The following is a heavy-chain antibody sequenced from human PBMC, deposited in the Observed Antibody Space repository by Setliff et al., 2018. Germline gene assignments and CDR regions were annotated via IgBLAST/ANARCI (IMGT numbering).Heavy chain of an antibody. Sequence: PSETLSLTCTVYGGSFTNYYWGWIRQSPGKGLEWIGEINHSGSTYYNPTLNSRVTMSVDTSKNQFSLMLTSVTAADTAVYYCARAQVVFAISAPAWYFEIWGRGTQVTVS. CDR2: INHSGST. J-gene: IGHJ2*01. CDR1: GGSFTNYY. D-gene: IGHD2-21*01. V-gene: IGHV4-34*01. CDR3: ARAQVVFAISAPAWYFEI.